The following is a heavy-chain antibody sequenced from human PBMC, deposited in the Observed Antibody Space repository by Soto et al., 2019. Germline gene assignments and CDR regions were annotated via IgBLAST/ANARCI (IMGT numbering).Heavy chain of an antibody. CDR1: GFTFRTYA. CDR2: ISGSGST. CDR3: AKEKDYDFVWGSDLYTSHY. Sequence: PGGSLRLSCTASGFTFRTYAMTWFRQAPGKGLEWVSAISGSGSTFYANSVKGRFTISRDNSRNTVSLQMHSLRAEDSAIYYCAKEKDYDFVWGSDLYTSHYWGQGTLVTVSS. V-gene: IGHV3-23*01. D-gene: IGHD3-16*02. J-gene: IGHJ4*02.